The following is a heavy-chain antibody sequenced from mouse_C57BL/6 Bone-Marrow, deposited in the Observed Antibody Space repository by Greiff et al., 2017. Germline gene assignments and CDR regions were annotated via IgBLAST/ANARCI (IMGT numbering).Heavy chain of an antibody. CDR3: ARGEGGYYGLGFDY. CDR1: GYAFTNYL. J-gene: IGHJ2*01. D-gene: IGHD2-3*01. V-gene: IGHV1-54*01. CDR2: INPGSGGT. Sequence: QVQLQQSGAELVRPGTSVKVSCKASGYAFTNYLIEWVKQRPGQGLEWIGVINPGSGGTNYNEKFKGKATLTADKSSSTAYMQLSSLTSEDSAVYCCARGEGGYYGLGFDYWGQGTTLTVSS.